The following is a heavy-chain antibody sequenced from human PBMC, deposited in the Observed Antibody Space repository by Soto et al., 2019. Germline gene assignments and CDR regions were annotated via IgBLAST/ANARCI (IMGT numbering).Heavy chain of an antibody. J-gene: IGHJ3*02. V-gene: IGHV1-24*01. CDR2: FDPEDGET. D-gene: IGHD5-12*01. Sequence: ASVTVSCKVSGYTLTDLSMHWVRQAPGKGLEWMGGFDPEDGETIYAQKFQGRVTMTEDTSTDTAYMELSSLRSEDTAVYYCATTPKERWLQRDAFDIWGQGTMVTVSS. CDR1: GYTLTDLS. CDR3: ATTPKERWLQRDAFDI.